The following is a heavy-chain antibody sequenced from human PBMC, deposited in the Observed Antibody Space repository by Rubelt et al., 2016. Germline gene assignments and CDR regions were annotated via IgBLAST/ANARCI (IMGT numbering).Heavy chain of an antibody. V-gene: IGHV4-39*01. J-gene: IGHJ4*02. Sequence: QLHLQESGPGLVNPSETLSLTCAVSGDSISSDDYFWGWIRQPPGEGLEWIGTLRYRGGTYYSPSFGSGVTISVDAIQNQVSLKMTSVTAADTAIYYCARLGLDYYCTSDGCHDYWGQGILVTVSS. CDR3: ARLGLDYYCTSDGCHDY. CDR1: GDSISSDDYF. D-gene: IGHD2-2*01. CDR2: LRYRGGT.